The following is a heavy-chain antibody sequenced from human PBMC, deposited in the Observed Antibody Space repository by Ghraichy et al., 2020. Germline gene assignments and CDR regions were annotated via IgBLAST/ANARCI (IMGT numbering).Heavy chain of an antibody. CDR3: ARGSSVVRFYYYDGMDV. J-gene: IGHJ6*02. CDR2: ITRSSSFK. CDR1: GLSDYS. D-gene: IGHD4-23*01. Sequence: GGSLRLSCVGSGLSDYSMNWVRQSPGKGLEWISYITRSSSFKSYADSVKGRFTISRDNAQNSLYLQMNSLRDEDTAVYYCARGSSVVRFYYYDGMDVCGQGPTVTVSS. V-gene: IGHV3-48*02.